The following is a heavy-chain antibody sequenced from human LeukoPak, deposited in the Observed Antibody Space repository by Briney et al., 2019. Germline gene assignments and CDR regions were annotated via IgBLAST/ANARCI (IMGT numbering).Heavy chain of an antibody. CDR3: VSPVFINF. CDR1: XXXXXXXG. CDR2: IGSDGDGT. V-gene: IGHV3-64D*06. J-gene: IGHJ4*01. D-gene: IGHD2-21*01. Sequence: LRXSCSAXXXXXXXXGMHWXRXAPGXGLQHVSTIGSDGDGTYYADSVKDTFIISIENSKNAVYLQMSSLRPEETDVDYGVSPVFINFWGQGTLVTVSS.